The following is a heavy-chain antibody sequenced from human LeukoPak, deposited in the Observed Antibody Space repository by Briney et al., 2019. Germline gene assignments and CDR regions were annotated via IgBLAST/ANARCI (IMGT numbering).Heavy chain of an antibody. D-gene: IGHD3-22*01. CDR1: GYTFTNYA. CDR3: AVLSYDSSGYYYPFDY. J-gene: IGHJ4*02. Sequence: GASVKVSCKASGYTFTNYAMNWVRQAPGQGLEWMGWMNTNTGNPTYAQGFTGRFVFSLDTSVSTVYLQISSLKTEDTAVYYCAVLSYDSSGYYYPFDYWGQGTLVTVSS. CDR2: MNTNTGNP. V-gene: IGHV7-4-1*02.